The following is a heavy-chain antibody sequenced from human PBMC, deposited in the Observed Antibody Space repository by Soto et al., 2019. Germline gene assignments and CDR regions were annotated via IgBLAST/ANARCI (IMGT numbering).Heavy chain of an antibody. CDR3: AREGYTSSSIHSFLAS. CDR1: GGTFSSYG. J-gene: IGHJ1*01. V-gene: IGHV1-69*10. CDR2: IIPFLGTT. D-gene: IGHD6-6*01. Sequence: ASVKVSCKASGGTFSSYGISWVRQAPGQGLEWMGRIIPFLGTTNYAQNFQDRLTVTADTSTNTAFMELSSLRSDDTAVYYCAREGYTSSSIHSFLASWGQGTLVTVS.